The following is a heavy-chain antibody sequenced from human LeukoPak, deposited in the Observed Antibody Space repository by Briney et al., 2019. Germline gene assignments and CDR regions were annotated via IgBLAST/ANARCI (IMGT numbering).Heavy chain of an antibody. Sequence: GGSLILSCAASGFTFNSYAMSWVRQAPGKVLEWVSAISGSGGSTYYADSVKGRFTISRDNSKNTLYLQMNSLRAEDTAVYYCAKFDRFLEWLSYFDYWGQGTLVTVSS. CDR3: AKFDRFLEWLSYFDY. J-gene: IGHJ4*02. V-gene: IGHV3-23*01. CDR1: GFTFNSYA. D-gene: IGHD3-3*01. CDR2: ISGSGGST.